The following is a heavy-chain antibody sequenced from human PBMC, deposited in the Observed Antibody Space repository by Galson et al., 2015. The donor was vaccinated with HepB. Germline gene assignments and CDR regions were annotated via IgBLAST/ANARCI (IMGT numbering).Heavy chain of an antibody. V-gene: IGHV4-39*01. CDR1: GGSISSSSYY. CDR2: IYYSGST. J-gene: IGHJ5*02. CDR3: ARLWNDFWSGYSQNWFDP. D-gene: IGHD3-3*01. Sequence: ETLSLTCTVSGGSISSSSYYWGWIRQPPGKGLEWIGSIYYSGSTYYNPSLKSRVTISVDTSKNQFSLKLSSVTAADTAVYYCARLWNDFWSGYSQNWFDPWGQGTLVTVSS.